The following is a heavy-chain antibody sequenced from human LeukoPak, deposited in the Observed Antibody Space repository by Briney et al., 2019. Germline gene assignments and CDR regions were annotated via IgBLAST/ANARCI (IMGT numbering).Heavy chain of an antibody. J-gene: IGHJ6*02. V-gene: IGHV1-8*01. CDR2: MNPKSGHT. D-gene: IGHD4-17*01. Sequence: ASVRVSCKASGYTFINYDINWVRQAAGQGLEWMGWMNPKSGHTGYAQKFQGRVTMTGDTSKTTAYLEVSSLKSEDTAVYYCARGGGGKDGDDRFHYGMDVWGQGTTVTVS. CDR3: ARGGGGKDGDDRFHYGMDV. CDR1: GYTFINYD.